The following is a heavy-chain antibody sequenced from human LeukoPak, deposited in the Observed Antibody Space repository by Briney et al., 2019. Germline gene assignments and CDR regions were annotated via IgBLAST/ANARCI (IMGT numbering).Heavy chain of an antibody. Sequence: PGGSLRLSCAASGITFSSYAMNWVRQAPGKGLEWVSGISSSGGSTYYADSVKGRFTISRDNSKNTLYLQMNSLRAEDTAVYYCATRGFSYESRDYDLSYWGQGTLVTVSS. CDR1: GITFSSYA. J-gene: IGHJ4*02. V-gene: IGHV3-23*01. D-gene: IGHD3-22*01. CDR3: ATRGFSYESRDYDLSY. CDR2: ISSSGGST.